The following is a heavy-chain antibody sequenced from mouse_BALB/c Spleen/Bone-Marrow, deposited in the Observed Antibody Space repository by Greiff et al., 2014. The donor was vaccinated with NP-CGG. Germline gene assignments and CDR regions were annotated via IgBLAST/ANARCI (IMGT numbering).Heavy chain of an antibody. D-gene: IGHD4-1*01. CDR1: GFNIKDTY. Sequence: VQLQQSGTDLVKPGASVKLSCTASGFNIKDTYMHWVKQRPEQGLDWIGRIDPASGNIQYDPKFQGRAAITADTSPNTAYLQLSSLTSEDTAVYYCASLTGTFDYWGQGTPLTVSS. CDR2: IDPASGNI. CDR3: ASLTGTFDY. J-gene: IGHJ2*01. V-gene: IGHV14-3*02.